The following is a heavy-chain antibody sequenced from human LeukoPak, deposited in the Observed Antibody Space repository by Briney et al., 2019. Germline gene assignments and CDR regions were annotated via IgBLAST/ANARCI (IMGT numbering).Heavy chain of an antibody. CDR1: GGSISSGGYY. CDR2: IYHSGST. V-gene: IGHV4-30-2*01. D-gene: IGHD6-13*01. CDR3: ASYVDWRGYSSSWFDY. Sequence: SETLSLTCTVSGGSISSGGYYWSWIRQPPGKGLEWIGYIYHSGSTYYNPSLKSRVTISVDRSKNQFSLKLSSVTAADTAVYYCASYVDWRGYSSSWFDYWGQGTLVTVSS. J-gene: IGHJ4*02.